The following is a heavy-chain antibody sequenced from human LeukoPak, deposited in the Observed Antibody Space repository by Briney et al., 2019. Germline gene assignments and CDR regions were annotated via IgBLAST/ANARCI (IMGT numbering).Heavy chain of an antibody. Sequence: TGGSLRLSCAASGFTFSSYAMHWVRQAPGKGLEYVSAISSNGGSTYYANSVKGRFTISRDNSKNTLYLQMGSLRAEDMAVYYCARDQEEWPGSWFDPWGQGTLVTVSS. CDR1: GFTFSSYA. D-gene: IGHD3-3*01. CDR2: ISSNGGST. V-gene: IGHV3-64*01. J-gene: IGHJ5*02. CDR3: ARDQEEWPGSWFDP.